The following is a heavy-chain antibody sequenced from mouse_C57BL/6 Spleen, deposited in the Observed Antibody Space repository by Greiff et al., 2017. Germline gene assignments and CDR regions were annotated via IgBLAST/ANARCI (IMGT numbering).Heavy chain of an antibody. D-gene: IGHD1-1*01. CDR2: IFPGSGST. Sequence: VKLMESGPELVKPGASVKISCKASGYTFTDYYINWVKQRPGQGLEWIGWIFPGSGSTYYNEKFKGKATLTVDKSSSTAYMLLSSLTSEDSAVYFCARRILRSLFDYWGQGTTLTVSS. V-gene: IGHV1-75*01. CDR1: GYTFTDYY. CDR3: ARRILRSLFDY. J-gene: IGHJ2*01.